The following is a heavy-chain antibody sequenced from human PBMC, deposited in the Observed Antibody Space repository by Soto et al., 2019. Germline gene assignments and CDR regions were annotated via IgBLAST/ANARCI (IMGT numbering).Heavy chain of an antibody. CDR1: GFSVGANY. V-gene: IGHV3-53*01. J-gene: IGHJ6*02. D-gene: IGHD6-13*01. Sequence: EVQLAESGGGVIQPGGSLRLSCATSGFSVGANYMSWVGPAPGQGLEWVSVLYAAGDTNYADSVKGRFIISRDNSRNTLFLAMNSLRLEDTAVYYCVPDKYRRSTDRLHLFGLVVWGQGTTVIVSS. CDR3: VPDKYRRSTDRLHLFGLVV. CDR2: LYAAGDT.